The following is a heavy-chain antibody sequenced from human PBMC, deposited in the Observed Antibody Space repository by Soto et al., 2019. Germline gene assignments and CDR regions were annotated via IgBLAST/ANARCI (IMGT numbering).Heavy chain of an antibody. CDR3: SGGSALTNNWKSIEGEDNYYVLDV. CDR1: GGSINSGTYY. Sequence: QVQLQESGPGLVKPSQTLSLTCFVSGGSINSGTYYWSWILQHPVRGLEWIGYIFSRGDTYYRPCHKSRFTIAVENSRILLYLKLTSATAVEADGYKYSGGSALTNNWKSIEGEDNYYVLDVWGPGTTVAVS. CDR2: IFSRGDT. D-gene: IGHD6-6*01. V-gene: IGHV4-31*06. J-gene: IGHJ6*02.